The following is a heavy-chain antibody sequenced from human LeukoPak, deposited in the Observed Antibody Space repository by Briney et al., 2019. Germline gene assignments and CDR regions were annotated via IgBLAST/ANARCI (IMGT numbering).Heavy chain of an antibody. D-gene: IGHD6-13*01. CDR2: ISWDGGST. CDR1: GFTFDDYA. CDR3: AKDASYSSSWYYFDY. Sequence: PGGSLRLSCAASGFTFDDYAMHWVRQAPGKGLEWVSLISWDGGSTYYADSVKGRFTISRDNSKNSLYLQMNSLRAEDTALYYCAKDASYSSSWYYFDYWGQGTLVTVSS. V-gene: IGHV3-43D*03. J-gene: IGHJ4*02.